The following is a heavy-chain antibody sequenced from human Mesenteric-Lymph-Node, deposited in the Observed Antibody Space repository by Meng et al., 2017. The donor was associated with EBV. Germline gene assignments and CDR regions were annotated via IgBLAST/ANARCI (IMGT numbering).Heavy chain of an antibody. Sequence: VQVVLSGAEEKKPGDSVKGSWKHSGDTYTGYYIHWVRQAPGQGLEWMGRINPNTGGTNYAQKFQGRVTMTRDTSLSTAYMELSRLKSNDSAMYYCARDRSSSWDGGGYWGQGTLVTVSS. CDR2: INPNTGGT. V-gene: IGHV1-2*06. D-gene: IGHD6-13*01. CDR1: GDTYTGYY. CDR3: ARDRSSSWDGGGY. J-gene: IGHJ4*02.